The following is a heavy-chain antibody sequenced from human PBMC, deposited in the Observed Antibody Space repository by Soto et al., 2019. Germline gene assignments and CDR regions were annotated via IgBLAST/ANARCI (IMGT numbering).Heavy chain of an antibody. D-gene: IGHD1-26*01. J-gene: IGHJ5*01. CDR1: GYIFTSNG. Sequence: GASVKVSCKASGYIFTSNGISWVRQAPGQGLEWMGWISAYNGNTDYAQEVQGRVTMTTDTSTNIGYMDLGRLRSDETAVYYCARSSSAFPSPYSGSWFDCWGQGTLVTVS. CDR2: ISAYNGNT. V-gene: IGHV1-18*01. CDR3: ARSSSAFPSPYSGSWFDC.